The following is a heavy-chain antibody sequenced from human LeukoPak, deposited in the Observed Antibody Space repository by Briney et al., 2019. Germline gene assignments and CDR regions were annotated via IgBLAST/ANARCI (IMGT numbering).Heavy chain of an antibody. V-gene: IGHV3-11*04. CDR2: ISSSGSTI. CDR3: ARDLKRGHSRWLPSLWY. CDR1: GGSISSSSYY. Sequence: KPSETLSLTCTVSGGSISSSSYYMSWIRQAPGKGLEWVSYISSSGSTIYYADSVKGRFTISRDNAKNSLYLQMNSLRAEDTAVYCCARDLKRGHSRWLPSLWYWGQGTLVTVSS. J-gene: IGHJ4*02. D-gene: IGHD5-24*01.